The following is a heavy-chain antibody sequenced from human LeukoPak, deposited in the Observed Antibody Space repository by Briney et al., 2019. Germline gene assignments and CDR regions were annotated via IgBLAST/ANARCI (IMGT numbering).Heavy chain of an antibody. CDR3: ARLYTNWNLLWYFDL. CDR2: IYYSGST. D-gene: IGHD1-20*01. J-gene: IGHJ2*01. Sequence: SETLSLTCTVSGGSISSSSYYWGWIRQPPGKGLEWIGSIYYSGSTYYNPSLKSRVTISVDTSKNQFSLKLSSVTAADTAVYYCARLYTNWNLLWYFDLWGRGTLVTVSS. CDR1: GGSISSSSYY. V-gene: IGHV4-39*01.